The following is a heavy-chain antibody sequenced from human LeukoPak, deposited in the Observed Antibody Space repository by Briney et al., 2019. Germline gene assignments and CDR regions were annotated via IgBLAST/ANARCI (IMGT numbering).Heavy chain of an antibody. CDR3: ARAEWPSLLPQG. CDR2: INSDGSST. Sequence: PGGSLRLSCAASGFTFSSYWMHWVRQAPGKGLVRVSRINSDGSSTSHADSVKGRFTISRDNAKNTLYLQMNSLRAEDTAVYYCARAEWPSLLPQGWGQGTLVTVSS. V-gene: IGHV3-74*01. CDR1: GFTFSSYW. J-gene: IGHJ4*02. D-gene: IGHD3-10*01.